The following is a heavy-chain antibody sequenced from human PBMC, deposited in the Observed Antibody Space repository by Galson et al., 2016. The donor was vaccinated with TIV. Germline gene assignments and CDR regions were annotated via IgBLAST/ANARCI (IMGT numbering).Heavy chain of an antibody. J-gene: IGHJ5*02. CDR1: GYTFTGFY. CDR3: ARRNWGNWLDP. V-gene: IGHV1-2*02. D-gene: IGHD3-16*01. Sequence: SVKVSCKASGYTFTGFYMHWIRQAPGQGLEWMGWLNPDSGDTDYAQNFQGRVTMTRDTSIRTAYMELSRLMSVDTAVYYCARRNWGNWLDPWGQGTLVTVSS. CDR2: LNPDSGDT.